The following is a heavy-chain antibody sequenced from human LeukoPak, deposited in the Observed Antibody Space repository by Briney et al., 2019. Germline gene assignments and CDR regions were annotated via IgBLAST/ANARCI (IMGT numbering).Heavy chain of an antibody. CDR3: TKVRPPPGSGWYGGDDY. CDR1: GFTFNTYD. V-gene: IGHV3-23*01. CDR2: IKSGGGT. Sequence: PGGSLRLSGAGSGFTFNTYDMSWVRQTPGKGLQWISSIKSGGGTDYADSVKGRFTISRDNSKNTLYLQMNSLRAEDTSIYYCTKVRPPPGSGWYGGDDYWGQGTLVTVSS. J-gene: IGHJ4*02. D-gene: IGHD6-19*01.